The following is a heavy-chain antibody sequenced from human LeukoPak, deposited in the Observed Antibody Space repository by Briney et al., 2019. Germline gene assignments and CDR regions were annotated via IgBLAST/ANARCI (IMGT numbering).Heavy chain of an antibody. CDR3: AKDMDRIAVAGFDY. D-gene: IGHD6-19*01. Sequence: GGSRRLSCAASGFTFSSYGMHWVRQAPGKGLEWVAFIRYDGSNKYYADSVKGRFTISRDNSKNTLYLQMNSLRAEDTAVYYCAKDMDRIAVAGFDYWGQGTLVTVSS. CDR2: IRYDGSNK. V-gene: IGHV3-30*02. CDR1: GFTFSSYG. J-gene: IGHJ4*02.